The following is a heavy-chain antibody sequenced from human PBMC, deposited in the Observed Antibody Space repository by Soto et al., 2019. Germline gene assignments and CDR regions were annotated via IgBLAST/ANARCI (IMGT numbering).Heavy chain of an antibody. CDR3: AKNADFGSWGMDD. CDR2: ISSSGGCT. D-gene: IGHD3-3*01. Sequence: GGSLRLSCAASGFTFRCYAMTWVRQAPGKGLEWVSFISSSGGCTYYVDSVKGRFTISRDNSRNTLNLQMNSLRAEDTAVYYCAKNADFGSWGMDDWGQGTTVTVSS. J-gene: IGHJ6*02. CDR1: GFTFRCYA. V-gene: IGHV3-23*01.